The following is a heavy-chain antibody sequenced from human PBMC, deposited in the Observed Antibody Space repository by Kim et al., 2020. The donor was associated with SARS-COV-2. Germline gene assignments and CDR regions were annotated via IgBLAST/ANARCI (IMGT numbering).Heavy chain of an antibody. CDR2: IYYSGST. V-gene: IGHV4-39*01. Sequence: SETLSLTCTVSGGSISSSSYYWGWIRQPPGKGLEWIGRIYYSGSTYYNPSLKSRVTISVDTSKNQFSLKLSSVTAADTAVYYCSRHFLWFGELFWVGAFDIWGQGTMVTVSS. D-gene: IGHD3-10*01. CDR1: GGSISSSSYY. CDR3: SRHFLWFGELFWVGAFDI. J-gene: IGHJ3*02.